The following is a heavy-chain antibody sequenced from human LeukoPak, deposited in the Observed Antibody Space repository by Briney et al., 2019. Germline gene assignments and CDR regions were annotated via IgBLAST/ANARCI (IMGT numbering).Heavy chain of an antibody. CDR1: GFTFSSYW. V-gene: IGHV3-23*01. J-gene: IGHJ4*02. CDR2: ISGSGGST. Sequence: GGSLRLSCAASGFTFSSYWMNWVRQAPGKGLEWVSAISGSGGSTYYADSVKGRFTISRDNSKNTLYLQMNSLRAEDTAVYYCAKSMFSAMAYDYWGQGTLVTVSS. CDR3: AKSMFSAMAYDY. D-gene: IGHD5-18*01.